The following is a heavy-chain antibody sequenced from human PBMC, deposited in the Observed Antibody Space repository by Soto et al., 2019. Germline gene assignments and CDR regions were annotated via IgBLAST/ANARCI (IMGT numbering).Heavy chain of an antibody. Sequence: EVQLVESGGGLVSPGGSLRLPCEASESTLVSYSMNWVRRAPGKGLEWVSSISSGSSYIYYADSVKGRFTFSRDNAKNSLYLQMNSLRAEDTAVYYCARDLYSSSARYFDYWGQGTLVTVSS. V-gene: IGHV3-21*01. CDR2: ISSGSSYI. D-gene: IGHD6-6*01. J-gene: IGHJ4*02. CDR1: ESTLVSYS. CDR3: ARDLYSSSARYFDY.